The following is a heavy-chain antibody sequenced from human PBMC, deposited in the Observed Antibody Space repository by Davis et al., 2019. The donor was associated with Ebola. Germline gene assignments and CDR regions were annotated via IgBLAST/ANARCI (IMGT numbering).Heavy chain of an antibody. D-gene: IGHD3-10*01. CDR1: GGTFSSYA. J-gene: IGHJ6*02. CDR3: ATGVAPHYGRSYYYYGMDV. V-gene: IGHV1-69*10. Sequence: AASVKVSCKASGGTFSSYAISWVRQAPGQGLEWMGGIIPILGIANYAQKFQGRVTITADKSTGTAYMELSSLRSEDTAVYYCATGVAPHYGRSYYYYGMDVWGQGTTVTVSS. CDR2: IIPILGIA.